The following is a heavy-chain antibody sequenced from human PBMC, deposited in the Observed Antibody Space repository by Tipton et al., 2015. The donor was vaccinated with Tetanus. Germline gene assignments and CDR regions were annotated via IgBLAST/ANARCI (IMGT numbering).Heavy chain of an antibody. D-gene: IGHD1-14*01. Sequence: LFLTCTVSGGSVSGGSYYWNWLRQAPGNGLEWVAAISGSRLTPYYADSLKGRFTISRDNSKNTLSLQLNSLRADDTAIYYCAKEALGVLNLWGKGTTVIVSS. J-gene: IGHJ6*04. V-gene: IGHV3-23*01. CDR2: ISGSRLTP. CDR3: AKEALGVLNL. CDR1: GGSVSGGSYY.